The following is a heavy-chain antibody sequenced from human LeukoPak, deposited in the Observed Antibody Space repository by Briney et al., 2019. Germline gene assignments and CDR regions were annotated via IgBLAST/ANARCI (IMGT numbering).Heavy chain of an antibody. Sequence: SETLSLTCAVYGGSFSGYYWSWIRQPPGKGLEWIGYIYYSGNTNYNPSLKSRVTISLDTSKNQFSLKLSSVTAADTAVYYCARGSTRDKFDPWGQGTLVTVPS. D-gene: IGHD2-15*01. CDR2: IYYSGNT. J-gene: IGHJ5*02. CDR1: GGSFSGYY. CDR3: ARGSTRDKFDP. V-gene: IGHV4-59*01.